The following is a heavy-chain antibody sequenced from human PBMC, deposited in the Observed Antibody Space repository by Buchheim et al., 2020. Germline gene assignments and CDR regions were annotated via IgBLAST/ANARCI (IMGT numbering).Heavy chain of an antibody. J-gene: IGHJ4*02. Sequence: QVQLVQSGAEVKKPGASVKVSCKASGYTFTSYYMHWVRQAPGQGLEWMGIINTSGGRPSYAQKFQGRVNMTRERSTSNVHMELSSLRSEDTAVYYCAVTTWSGYYFDYWGQGTL. CDR1: GYTFTSYY. D-gene: IGHD4-17*01. V-gene: IGHV1-46*01. CDR3: AVTTWSGYYFDY. CDR2: INTSGGRP.